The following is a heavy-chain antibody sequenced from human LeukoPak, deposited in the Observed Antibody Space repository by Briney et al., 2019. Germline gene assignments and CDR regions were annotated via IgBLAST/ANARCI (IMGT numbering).Heavy chain of an antibody. CDR2: ISYDGSNK. CDR3: AKAAVAGVLYNWFDP. Sequence: GRSLRLSCAASGFTFSSYGMLWVRQAPGKGLEWVAVISYDGSNKYYADSVKGRFTISRDNSKNTLYLQMNSLRAEDTAVYYCAKAAVAGVLYNWFDPWGQGTLVTVSS. J-gene: IGHJ5*02. V-gene: IGHV3-30*18. CDR1: GFTFSSYG. D-gene: IGHD6-19*01.